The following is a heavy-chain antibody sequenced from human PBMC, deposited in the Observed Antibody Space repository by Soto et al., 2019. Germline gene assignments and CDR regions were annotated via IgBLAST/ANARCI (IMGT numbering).Heavy chain of an antibody. V-gene: IGHV3-33*01. J-gene: IGHJ3*02. Sequence: QVQLVESGGGVVQPGRSLRLSCAASGFTFSSYGMHWVRQAPGKGLEWVAVIWYDGSNKYYADSVKGRFTISRDNSKNTLYLQMNSLRAEDTAVYYCAREMGQWLVGGDAFDIWGQGTMVTVSS. CDR3: AREMGQWLVGGDAFDI. CDR2: IWYDGSNK. D-gene: IGHD6-19*01. CDR1: GFTFSSYG.